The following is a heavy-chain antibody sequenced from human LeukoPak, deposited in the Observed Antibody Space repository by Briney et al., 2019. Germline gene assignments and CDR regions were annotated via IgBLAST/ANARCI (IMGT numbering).Heavy chain of an antibody. J-gene: IGHJ6*04. CDR1: AGTFSSNA. V-gene: IGHV1-69*06. D-gene: IGHD2-15*01. CDR3: ARGRSYCSGGSCYSEDYYYGMDV. Sequence: ASVKVCCKASAGTFSSNASSWVRQAPGQGIEWMGGIIPNSGTGNYAQKFQGRVTITADKSTSTAYMELSSLRSEDTAVYYCARGRSYCSGGSCYSEDYYYGMDVWGKGTTVTVSS. CDR2: IIPNSGTG.